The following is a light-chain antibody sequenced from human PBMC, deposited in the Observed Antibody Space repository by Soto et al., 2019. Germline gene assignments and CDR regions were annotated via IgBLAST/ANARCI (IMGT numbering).Light chain of an antibody. CDR2: AAS. J-gene: IGKJ1*01. V-gene: IGKV3-15*01. CDR3: QQYNNWPPRWK. Sequence: EIVMTQSPATLSVSPGERATLSCRASQSVTTNLAWYQQKPGQAPRLLIYAASTRATGIPTRFSGGGSGTEFTLTISSLQSEDFAVYYCQQYNNWPPRWKFGQGTKVEIK. CDR1: QSVTTN.